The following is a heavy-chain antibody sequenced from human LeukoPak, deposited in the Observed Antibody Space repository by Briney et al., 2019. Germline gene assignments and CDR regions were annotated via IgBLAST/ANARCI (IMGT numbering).Heavy chain of an antibody. CDR1: GFTFSSRV. J-gene: IGHJ4*02. Sequence: GGSLRLSCTVSGFTFSSRVMSWVRQAPGKGLEWVSTVSGTADSTYYAGSVKGRFTISRDNSKNTVYLQMNRLRAEDTAIYYCANSYSSSWFYFDYWGQGTLVTVSS. CDR3: ANSYSSSWFYFDY. D-gene: IGHD6-13*01. CDR2: VSGTADST. V-gene: IGHV3-23*01.